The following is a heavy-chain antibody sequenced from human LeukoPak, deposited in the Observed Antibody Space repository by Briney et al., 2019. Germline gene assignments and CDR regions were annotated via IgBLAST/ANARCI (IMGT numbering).Heavy chain of an antibody. CDR2: INQDGSDK. V-gene: IGHV3-7*03. D-gene: IGHD4/OR15-4a*01. J-gene: IGHJ4*02. CDR3: ARGANLDY. Sequence: GGSLRLSCAASGLTFSIHWMNWVRQAPGKGLECVANINQDGSDKYYVDSVKGRFTISRDNTKNSLYLQMNSLRSDDTAVYYCARGANLDYWGQGTLVTVSS. CDR1: GLTFSIHW.